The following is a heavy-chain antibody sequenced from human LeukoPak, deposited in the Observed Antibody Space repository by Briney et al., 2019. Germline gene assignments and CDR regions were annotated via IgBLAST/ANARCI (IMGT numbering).Heavy chain of an antibody. CDR2: ISSSSSYI. V-gene: IGHV3-21*01. Sequence: GGSLRLSCAASGFTFSSYSMNWVRQAPGKGLEWVSSISSSSSYIYYADSVKGRFTISRDNAKNSLYLQMNSLRAEDTAVYYCARAFFCYDILTGHFDYWGQGTLVIVSS. CDR3: ARAFFCYDILTGHFDY. J-gene: IGHJ4*02. D-gene: IGHD3-9*01. CDR1: GFTFSSYS.